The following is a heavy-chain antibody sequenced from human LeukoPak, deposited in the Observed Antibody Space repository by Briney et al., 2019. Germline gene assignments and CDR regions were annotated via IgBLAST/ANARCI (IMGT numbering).Heavy chain of an antibody. V-gene: IGHV3-30-3*01. CDR1: GFTFSSYA. J-gene: IGHJ3*02. CDR3: ASLSIWSGYYKSHDAFDI. Sequence: GRSLRLSCAASGFTFSSYAMHWVRQAPGKGLEWVAVISYDGSNKYYADSVKGRFTISRDNSKNTLYLQMNSLRAEDTAVYYCASLSIWSGYYKSHDAFDIWGQGTMVTVSS. D-gene: IGHD3-3*01. CDR2: ISYDGSNK.